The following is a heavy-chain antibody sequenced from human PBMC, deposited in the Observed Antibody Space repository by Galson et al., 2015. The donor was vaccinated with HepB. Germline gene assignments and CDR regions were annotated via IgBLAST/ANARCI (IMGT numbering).Heavy chain of an antibody. CDR2: IGTAGDT. CDR1: GFTFSSYD. D-gene: IGHD5-12*01. Sequence: SLRLSCAASGFTFSSYDMHWVRQATGKGLEWVSAIGTAGDTYYPGSVKGRFTISRENAKNSLYLQMNSLRAGDTAVYYCARGRLPLYSGYDYYYYMDVWGKGTTVTVSS. V-gene: IGHV3-13*01. J-gene: IGHJ6*03. CDR3: ARGRLPLYSGYDYYYYMDV.